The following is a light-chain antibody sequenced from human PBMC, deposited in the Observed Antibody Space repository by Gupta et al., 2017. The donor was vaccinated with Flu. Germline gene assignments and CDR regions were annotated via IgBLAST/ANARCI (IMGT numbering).Light chain of an antibody. CDR2: GAS. V-gene: IGKV3-20*01. CDR1: QSVRSSY. Sequence: ENVLTQAPGTLYLSPGERATRSCRARQSVRSSYLAWYQQKPGQPPRLLIYGASSSATGIPDRFSGSGSGTEFTLTIIRLEPEDFAVYYCQQEGNSPSNFGQGTKLEIK. J-gene: IGKJ2*01. CDR3: QQEGNSPSN.